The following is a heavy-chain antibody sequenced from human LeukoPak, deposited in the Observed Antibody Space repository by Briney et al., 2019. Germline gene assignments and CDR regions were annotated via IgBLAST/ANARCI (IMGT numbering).Heavy chain of an antibody. CDR2: LYNAGST. D-gene: IGHD5-18*01. CDR3: ARGLGYSYGYGIDY. Sequence: GGSLRLSCVASGFTVSNKYMSWVRQAPGKGLEWVSVLYNAGSTYYADSVKGRFTISRDNSKNTLYLQMNSLRAEDTAVYSCARGLGYSYGYGIDYWGQGTLVTVSS. V-gene: IGHV3-66*01. CDR1: GFTVSNKY. J-gene: IGHJ4*02.